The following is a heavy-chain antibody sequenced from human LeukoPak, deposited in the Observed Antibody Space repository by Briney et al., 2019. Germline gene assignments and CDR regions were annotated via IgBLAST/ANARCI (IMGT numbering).Heavy chain of an antibody. Sequence: ASVKVSCKASGYTFTGYYMHWARQAPGQGLEWMGWINPNSGGTNYAQKFQGRVTMTRDTSISTAYMELSRLRSDDTAVYYCARDFPPGDIVVVPAATRDYWGQGTLVTVSS. J-gene: IGHJ4*02. V-gene: IGHV1-2*02. CDR3: ARDFPPGDIVVVPAATRDY. D-gene: IGHD2-2*01. CDR2: INPNSGGT. CDR1: GYTFTGYY.